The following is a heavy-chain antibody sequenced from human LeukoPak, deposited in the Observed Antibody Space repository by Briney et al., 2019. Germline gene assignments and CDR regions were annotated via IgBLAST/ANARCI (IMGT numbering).Heavy chain of an antibody. CDR1: GESFIYNY. V-gene: IGHV4-34*01. Sequence: SETLSLTCAVYGESFIYNYWTWIRQPPGKGLEWIGEINHSGSTNYNPSLKSRVTMSVDRAKNQFSLNLSSVTAADTAVYYCARVRGVKVYYYYMDVWGKGTTVTISS. CDR3: ARVRGVKVYYYYMDV. J-gene: IGHJ6*03. D-gene: IGHD3-10*01. CDR2: INHSGST.